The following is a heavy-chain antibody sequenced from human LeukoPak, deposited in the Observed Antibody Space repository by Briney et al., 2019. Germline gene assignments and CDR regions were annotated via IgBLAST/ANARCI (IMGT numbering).Heavy chain of an antibody. J-gene: IGHJ6*03. Sequence: KPSETLSLTCAVYGGSFNGYYWSWIRQPPGKGLEWIGEINHSGSTNYNPSLKSRVIISVDTSKNQFSLKLSSVTAADTAVYYCARVTNYYDSSGYQHYMDVWGKGTTVTVSS. CDR2: INHSGST. CDR1: GGSFNGYY. CDR3: ARVTNYYDSSGYQHYMDV. V-gene: IGHV4-34*01. D-gene: IGHD3-22*01.